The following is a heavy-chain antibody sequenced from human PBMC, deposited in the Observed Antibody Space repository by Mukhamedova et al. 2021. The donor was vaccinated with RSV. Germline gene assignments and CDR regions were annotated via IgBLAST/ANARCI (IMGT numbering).Heavy chain of an antibody. J-gene: IGHJ4*02. V-gene: IGHV1-69*15. CDR2: IVPIFGTS. CDR3: ATDRWGTGAFLEH. D-gene: IGHD3-16*01. Sequence: GLEWMGRIVPIFGTSNYAQKFEGRVVMTADDSTSTAYMELTSLRSEDTALYYCATDRWGTGAFLEHWGQGTQVLVSA.